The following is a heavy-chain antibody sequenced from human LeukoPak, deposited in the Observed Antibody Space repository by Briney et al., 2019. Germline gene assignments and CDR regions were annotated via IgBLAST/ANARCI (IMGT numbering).Heavy chain of an antibody. Sequence: SVKISCKASGGTLSTYAFTWVRQAPGQGLEWMGGIIPVFQTADSAQKFQGRVTMTADESTGIVYMELSSLTYDDTAVYYCARDWGPRVKASYDLWGQGTMVTVSS. D-gene: IGHD3-16*01. CDR1: GGTLSTYA. CDR2: IIPVFQTA. V-gene: IGHV1-69*01. J-gene: IGHJ3*01. CDR3: ARDWGPRVKASYDL.